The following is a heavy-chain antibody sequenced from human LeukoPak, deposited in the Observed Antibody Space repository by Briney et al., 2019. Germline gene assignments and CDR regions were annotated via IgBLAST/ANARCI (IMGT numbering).Heavy chain of an antibody. J-gene: IGHJ5*02. Sequence: PSETLSHTCTVSGGSVSNYYWSWIRQPPGKGLEWIGYIYYSGSTNYNPSLKSRLTISVDTSKNHFSLKLSPVTAADTAVYYCARTSIFGVVRFDPWGQGTLVTVSS. CDR1: GGSVSNYY. D-gene: IGHD3-3*02. V-gene: IGHV4-59*08. CDR3: ARTSIFGVVRFDP. CDR2: IYYSGST.